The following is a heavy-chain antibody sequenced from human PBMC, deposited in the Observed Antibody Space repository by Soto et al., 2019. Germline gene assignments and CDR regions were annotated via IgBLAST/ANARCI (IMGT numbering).Heavy chain of an antibody. CDR1: GDTFTSYD. V-gene: IGHV1-8*01. CDR2: MNPSTGNT. J-gene: IGHJ5*02. CDR3: ASGRIIVAGGFDP. Sequence: QVQLVQSGAEVKKPGASVKVSCKASGDTFTSYDIIWVRQATGQGLEWMGWMNPSTGNTDSAEKFQGRLTMTRNTSISTVYMELSSLSFEDTAVYYCASGRIIVAGGFDPWGQGTLVTVSS. D-gene: IGHD6-19*01.